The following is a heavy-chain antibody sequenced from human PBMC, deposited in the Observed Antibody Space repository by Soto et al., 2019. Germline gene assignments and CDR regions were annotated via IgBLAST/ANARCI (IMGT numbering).Heavy chain of an antibody. D-gene: IGHD3-3*01. Sequence: GASVKVSCKASGYTFTGYYMHWVRQAPGQGLEWMGWINPNSGGTNYAQKFQGRVTMTRDTSISTAYMELSRLRSDDTAVYYCARDPFFWSGYYAKYYYYGMDVWGQGTTVTVSS. CDR2: INPNSGGT. CDR1: GYTFTGYY. V-gene: IGHV1-2*02. CDR3: ARDPFFWSGYYAKYYYYGMDV. J-gene: IGHJ6*02.